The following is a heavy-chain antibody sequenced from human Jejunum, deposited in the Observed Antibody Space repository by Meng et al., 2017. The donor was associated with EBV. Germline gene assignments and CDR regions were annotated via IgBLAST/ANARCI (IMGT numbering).Heavy chain of an antibody. V-gene: IGHV3-74*01. D-gene: IGHD1-26*01. CDR1: GFTLINHW. Sequence: VQLVEYGGGLVQPVGSLRLSCAASGFTLINHWIHWVRQAPGEGLMWVSRINPDGRTINYGDSVEGRFTISRDNAKNTVYLQMNSLRAEDTAVYYCTRAGYYRFDYWGQGALVTVSS. CDR3: TRAGYYRFDY. CDR2: INPDGRTI. J-gene: IGHJ4*02.